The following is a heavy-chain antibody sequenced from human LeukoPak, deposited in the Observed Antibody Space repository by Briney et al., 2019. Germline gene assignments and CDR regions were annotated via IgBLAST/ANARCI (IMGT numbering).Heavy chain of an antibody. CDR1: GGSFSGYY. CDR3: ASGPLRYSPLDY. V-gene: IGHV4-34*01. CDR2: INHSGST. Sequence: SETLSLTCAVYGGSFSGYYWSWIRQPPGEGLEWIGEINHSGSTNYNPSLKSRVTISVDTSKNQFSLKLSSVTAADTAVYYCASGPLRYSPLDYWGQGTLVTVSS. J-gene: IGHJ4*02. D-gene: IGHD3-9*01.